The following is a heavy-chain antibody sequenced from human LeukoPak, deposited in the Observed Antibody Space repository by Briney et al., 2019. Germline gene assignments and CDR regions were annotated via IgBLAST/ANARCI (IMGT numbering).Heavy chain of an antibody. CDR1: GGSISSSTYY. V-gene: IGHV4-39*01. Sequence: SETLSLTCTVSGGSISSSTYYWGWIRQSPGKGLEWIGSVHYSGGSYYNPSLKSRVTISLNTSKNQFSLKLSSVTAADTAVYYCARAYYGSGSYFPFDYWGQGTLVTVSS. J-gene: IGHJ4*02. CDR2: VHYSGGS. CDR3: ARAYYGSGSYFPFDY. D-gene: IGHD3-10*01.